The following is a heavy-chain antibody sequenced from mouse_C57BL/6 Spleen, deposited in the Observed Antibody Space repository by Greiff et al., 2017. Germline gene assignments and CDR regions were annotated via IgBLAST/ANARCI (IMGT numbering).Heavy chain of an antibody. CDR1: GFNIKDYY. D-gene: IGHD1-1*01. Sequence: VQLQQSGAELVKPGASVTLSCTASGFNIKDYYMHWVKQRTEQGLEWIGRIDPEDGETKYAPKFQGKSTITADTSSNTAYLQLSSLTSEDTAVYYGARSLTAVVAEGFDYWGQGTTLTVSS. CDR3: ARSLTAVVAEGFDY. J-gene: IGHJ2*01. CDR2: IDPEDGET. V-gene: IGHV14-2*01.